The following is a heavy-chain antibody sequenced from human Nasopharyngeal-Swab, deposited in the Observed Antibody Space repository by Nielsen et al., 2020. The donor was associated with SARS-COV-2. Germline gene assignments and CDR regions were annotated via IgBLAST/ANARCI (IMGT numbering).Heavy chain of an antibody. Sequence: SLKISCAASGFTFDDYAMHCVRQAPGKGLEWVAGISWNSGSIDYADSVKGRFTISRDNAKNSLYLQMNSLRAEDTALYYCAKIAAAHDYMDVWGKGTTVTVSS. CDR1: GFTFDDYA. J-gene: IGHJ6*03. CDR3: AKIAAAHDYMDV. CDR2: ISWNSGSI. V-gene: IGHV3-9*01. D-gene: IGHD6-13*01.